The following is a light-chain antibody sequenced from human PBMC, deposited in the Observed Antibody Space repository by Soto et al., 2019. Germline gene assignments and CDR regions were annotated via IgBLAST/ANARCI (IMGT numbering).Light chain of an antibody. CDR1: SSNIGNNF. V-gene: IGLV1-51*01. CDR3: AAWDDSLTWV. Sequence: QSVLTQPPSVSAAPGQKVTISCSGSSSNIGNNFVTWYQQLPGTAPKLLIYDNNKRPSGIPDRFSGSKSGTSASLAISGLRSEDEADYYCAAWDDSLTWVFGGGTKLTVL. CDR2: DNN. J-gene: IGLJ3*02.